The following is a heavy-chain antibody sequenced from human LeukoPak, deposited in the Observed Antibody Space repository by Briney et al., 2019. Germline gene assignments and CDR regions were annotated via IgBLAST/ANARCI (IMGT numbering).Heavy chain of an antibody. J-gene: IGHJ4*02. D-gene: IGHD5-12*01. CDR1: GGSISSSSYY. V-gene: IGHV4-39*01. CDR3: ARPKSGYDQAFDY. Sequence: SETLSLTCTVSGGSISSSSYYWGWIRQPPGKGLEWIGSISYSGSTYYNPSLESRVTISVDTSKNQFSLKLTSVTAADTAVYYCARPKSGYDQAFDYWGQGTLVTVSS. CDR2: ISYSGST.